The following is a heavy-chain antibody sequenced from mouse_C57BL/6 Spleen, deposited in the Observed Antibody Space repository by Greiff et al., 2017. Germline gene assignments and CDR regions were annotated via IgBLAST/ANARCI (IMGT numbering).Heavy chain of an antibody. D-gene: IGHD2-13*01. CDR1: GYTFTSYW. J-gene: IGHJ3*01. Sequence: VQLLQPGADLVKPGASVKLSCKASGYTFTSYWMHWVHQTPGQGLEWIAYIHPSSSSINYNEKFTCKATLTVDKATSKDYMQLSSLTFEDSAIYYCEREGDECDYWFDYWGQGTLVTVSA. V-gene: IGHV1-64*01. CDR3: EREGDECDYWFDY. CDR2: IHPSSSSI.